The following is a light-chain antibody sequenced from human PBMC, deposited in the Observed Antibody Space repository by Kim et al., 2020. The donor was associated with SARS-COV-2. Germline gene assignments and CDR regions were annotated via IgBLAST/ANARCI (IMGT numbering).Light chain of an antibody. CDR2: QDS. Sequence: VSPGQTASITCSGDKLGDKYACWYQQKPGQSPVLVIYQDSKRPSGIPERFSGSNSGNTATLTISGTQAMDEADYYCQVWDSSPYVVFGGGTKLTVL. V-gene: IGLV3-1*01. J-gene: IGLJ2*01. CDR1: KLGDKY. CDR3: QVWDSSPYVV.